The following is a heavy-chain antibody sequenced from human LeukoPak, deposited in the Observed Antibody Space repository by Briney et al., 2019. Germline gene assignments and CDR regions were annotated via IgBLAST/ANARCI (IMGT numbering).Heavy chain of an antibody. V-gene: IGHV1-2*02. CDR1: GYSFTGYY. D-gene: IGHD3-3*01. CDR3: ARGGHVLRFLEWSRHDY. Sequence: ASVKVSCKASGYSFTGYYMHWVRQAPGQGHEWMGWINPNSGGTNYAQKFQGRVTMTRDTSISTAYMELSRLRSDDTAVYYCARGGHVLRFLEWSRHDYWGQGTLVTVSS. J-gene: IGHJ4*02. CDR2: INPNSGGT.